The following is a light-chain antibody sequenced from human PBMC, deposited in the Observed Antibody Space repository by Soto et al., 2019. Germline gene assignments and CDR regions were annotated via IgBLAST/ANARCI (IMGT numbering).Light chain of an antibody. CDR1: KIGSKI. J-gene: IGLJ1*01. V-gene: IGLV3-21*02. CDR3: QVWASTDEFFV. CDR2: DAS. Sequence: SYELTRPPSVSVALGQTARTTCGGDKIGSKIVHWYRQRPGQAPVAVVFDASDRPSGIPDRISASRSGDTATLTISRVDAGDEADYYCQVWASTDEFFVFGSGTKVTVL.